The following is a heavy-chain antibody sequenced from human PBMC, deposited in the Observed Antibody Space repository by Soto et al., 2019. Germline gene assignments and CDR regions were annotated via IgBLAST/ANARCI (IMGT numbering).Heavy chain of an antibody. CDR2: IYYSGST. CDR3: ARGSGGYHFWSGYLSRGMDV. V-gene: IGHV4-30-4*01. Sequence: PSETLSLTCTVSGGSISSGDYYWSWIRQPPGKGLEWIGYIYYSGSTYYNPSLKSRVTISVDTSKNQFSLKLSSVTAADTAVYYCARGSGGYHFWSGYLSRGMDVWRQGTTVTVSS. D-gene: IGHD3-3*01. CDR1: GGSISSGDYY. J-gene: IGHJ6*02.